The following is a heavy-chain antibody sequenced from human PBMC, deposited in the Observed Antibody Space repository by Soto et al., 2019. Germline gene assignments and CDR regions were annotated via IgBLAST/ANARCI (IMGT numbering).Heavy chain of an antibody. J-gene: IGHJ3*02. D-gene: IGHD3-22*01. CDR3: AKDRMIVDPLGFDI. V-gene: IGHV3-23*01. Sequence: EVLLLESGGGVVQPGGSLRLSCAVSGFTFRNYGMSWVRQTPGKGLEWVSSISNTGDVTYYADSVKGRFTISRDNSKNALNLQMNSLRAEDTAVYYCAKDRMIVDPLGFDIWCQGTLVTVSS. CDR2: ISNTGDVT. CDR1: GFTFRNYG.